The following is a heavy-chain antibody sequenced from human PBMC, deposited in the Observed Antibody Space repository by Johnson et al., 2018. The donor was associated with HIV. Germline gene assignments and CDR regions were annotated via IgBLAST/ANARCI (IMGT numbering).Heavy chain of an antibody. V-gene: IGHV3-30*04. CDR2: ISYDGSDK. Sequence: QVQLVESGGGLVQPGGSLRLSCAASGFTFSSYAMHWVRQAPAKGLEWVAVISYDGSDKYYADSVKGRFTTSRDNSKNTLYLQMNILRSEDTAVYYCAKDRYIKGASTGFDIWGQGTMVTVSS. CDR3: AKDRYIKGASTGFDI. CDR1: GFTFSSYA. J-gene: IGHJ3*02. D-gene: IGHD1-26*01.